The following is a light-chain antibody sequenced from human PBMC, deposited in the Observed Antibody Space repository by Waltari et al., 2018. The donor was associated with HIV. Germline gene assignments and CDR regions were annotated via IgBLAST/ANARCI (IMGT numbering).Light chain of an antibody. CDR2: DAS. CDR1: QDIRNY. Sequence: DIQMTQSPSSLSASVGDIVTITCRASQDIRNYLNWYQQKPGKAPNLVIYDASNLATGVPSRFSGSGSGTDFTFTISSLQPEDIATYYCQQYDSLPPYTFARGPSCRSN. V-gene: IGKV1-33*01. J-gene: IGKJ2*01. CDR3: QQYDSLPPYT.